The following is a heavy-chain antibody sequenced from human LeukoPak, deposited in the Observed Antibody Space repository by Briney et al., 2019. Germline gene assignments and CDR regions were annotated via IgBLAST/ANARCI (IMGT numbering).Heavy chain of an antibody. J-gene: IGHJ6*03. CDR3: ALDTAMVRYMDV. CDR1: GFTFSSYA. CDR2: ISGSGGST. V-gene: IGHV3-23*01. Sequence: PGGSLRLSCAASGFTFSSYAMSWVRQAPGKGLEWVSAISGSGGSTYYADSVKGRFTISRDNSKNTLYLQMNSLRAEDTAVYYCALDTAMVRYMDVWGKGTTVTISS. D-gene: IGHD5-18*01.